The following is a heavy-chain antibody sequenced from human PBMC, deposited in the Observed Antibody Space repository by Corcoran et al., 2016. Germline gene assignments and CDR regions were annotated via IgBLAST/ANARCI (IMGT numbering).Heavy chain of an antibody. Sequence: QVQMVESGGGVVQPGRSLRLSCVVSGFTFSSYGIHWVRQAQVKGLEWVAVISHDGSTKYYADSVKGRFTISRDNYKNTLYLQMNSLTFEETAVYYCAGGRGRMGNLELDNYHFGKGVWGQGTTVTVSS. V-gene: IGHV3-30*03. D-gene: IGHD1-7*01. CDR1: GFTFSSYG. J-gene: IGHJ6*02. CDR3: AGGRGRMGNLELDNYHFGKGV. CDR2: ISHDGSTK.